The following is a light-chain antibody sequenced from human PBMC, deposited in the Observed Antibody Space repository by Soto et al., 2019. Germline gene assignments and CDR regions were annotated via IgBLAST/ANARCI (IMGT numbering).Light chain of an antibody. CDR1: QTVSSY. CDR3: QQRSTSLT. CDR2: DAS. J-gene: IGKJ5*01. Sequence: IVLTQSPATLSLWPGETAILSCRASQTVSSYPSWYQHKPGQAPRLLIYDASKRAPGIPARFSGSGSGTDFTLTISSLEPEDFAVYYCQQRSTSLTFGQGTRLEIE. V-gene: IGKV3-11*01.